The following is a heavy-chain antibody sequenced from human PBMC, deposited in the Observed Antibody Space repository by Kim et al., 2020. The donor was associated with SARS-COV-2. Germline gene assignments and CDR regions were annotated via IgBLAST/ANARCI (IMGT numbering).Heavy chain of an antibody. D-gene: IGHD3-9*01. CDR3: ARTKLDWLLYSYGMDV. CDR1: GFTFSSYE. CDR2: ISSSGNTI. Sequence: GGSLRLSCAASGFTFSSYEMNWVRQAPGKGLEWVSYISSSGNTIYYADSVKGRFNISRDNAKNSLYLQMNSLRAEDTAVYYCARTKLDWLLYSYGMDVWGQGTTVTVSS. J-gene: IGHJ6*02. V-gene: IGHV3-48*03.